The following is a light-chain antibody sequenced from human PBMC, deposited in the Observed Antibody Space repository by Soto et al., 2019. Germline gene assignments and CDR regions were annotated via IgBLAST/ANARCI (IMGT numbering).Light chain of an antibody. CDR3: QQYNNWPYT. J-gene: IGKJ2*01. CDR1: QSVSSSY. V-gene: IGKV3-15*01. CDR2: GAS. Sequence: EIVLTQSPGTLSLSPGERATLSCRASQSVSSSYLAWYQQKPGQAPRLLLYGASTRTTGIPARFSGSGSGTEFTLTISSLQSEDFAVYYCQQYNNWPYTFAQGTKLEI.